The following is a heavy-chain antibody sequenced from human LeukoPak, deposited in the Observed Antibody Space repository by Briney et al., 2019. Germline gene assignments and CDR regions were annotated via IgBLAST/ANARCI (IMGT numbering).Heavy chain of an antibody. CDR3: VKEENPYGSGFDAFDL. J-gene: IGHJ3*01. CDR2: IRYDGSDK. V-gene: IGHV3-30*02. D-gene: IGHD3-10*01. Sequence: GGSLRLSCAASGFTFSSYGIHWVRQAPVKGLEWVAFIRYDGSDKYFADIVKGRFTISRDSATKSVYLQMNSLTTEDAALYYCVKEENPYGSGFDAFDLWGQGTMVTVSS. CDR1: GFTFSSYG.